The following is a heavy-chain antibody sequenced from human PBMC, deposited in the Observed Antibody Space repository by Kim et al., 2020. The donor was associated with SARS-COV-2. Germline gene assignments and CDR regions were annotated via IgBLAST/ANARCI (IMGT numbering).Heavy chain of an antibody. J-gene: IGHJ4*02. Sequence: GGSLRLSCAASGFTFSDYYMSWIRQAPGKGLEWVSYISSSGSTIYYADSVKGRFTISRDNAKNSLYLQMNSLRAEDTAVYYCASTNSSSWNFDYWGQGTLVTVSS. CDR2: ISSSGSTI. D-gene: IGHD6-13*01. CDR1: GFTFSDYY. V-gene: IGHV3-11*01. CDR3: ASTNSSSWNFDY.